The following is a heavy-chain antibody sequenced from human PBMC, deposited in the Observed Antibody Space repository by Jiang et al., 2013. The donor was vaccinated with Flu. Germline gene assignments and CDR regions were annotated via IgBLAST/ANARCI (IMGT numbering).Heavy chain of an antibody. CDR3: ARRQYDYYSSGYHHYFDY. Sequence: GPGLVKPSETLSLTCTVSGDSISGYYWGWIRQPPGKGLEWIGNIYSSGSTKYNPSLNSRVTISVDTSKNQFSLKLSSVTAADTAVYYCARRQYDYYSSGYHHYFDYWGQGTLVTVSS. V-gene: IGHV4-59*01. D-gene: IGHD3-22*01. J-gene: IGHJ4*02. CDR2: IYSSGST. CDR1: GDSISGYY.